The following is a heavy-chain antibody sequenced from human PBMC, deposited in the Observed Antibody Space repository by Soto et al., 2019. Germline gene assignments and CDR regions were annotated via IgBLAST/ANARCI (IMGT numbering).Heavy chain of an antibody. CDR1: GFTFSSYS. V-gene: IGHV3-21*01. CDR3: ARDPEWGGFGEPGDGMDA. Sequence: EVQLVESGGGLVKPGGSLRLSCAASGFTFSSYSMNWVRQAPGKGLEWVSSISSSSSYIYYADSVKGRFTISRDNAKSPLYLQMDSLGAGDTAVYYCARDPEWGGFGEPGDGMDAWDQGTTVTVSS. J-gene: IGHJ6*02. CDR2: ISSSSSYI. D-gene: IGHD3-10*01.